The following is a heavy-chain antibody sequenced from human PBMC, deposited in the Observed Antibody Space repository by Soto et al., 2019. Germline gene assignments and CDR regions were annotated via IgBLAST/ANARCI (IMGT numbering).Heavy chain of an antibody. Sequence: SETLSLTCTVSGSSISSYYWSWIRQPPGKGLEWIGYIYYSGSTNYNPSLKSRVTISVDTSKNQFSLKLSSVTAADTAVYYCARHGLAVAGTKTYYYYYYMDVWGKGTTVTVSS. V-gene: IGHV4-59*08. CDR1: GSSISSYY. J-gene: IGHJ6*03. D-gene: IGHD6-19*01. CDR2: IYYSGST. CDR3: ARHGLAVAGTKTYYYYYYMDV.